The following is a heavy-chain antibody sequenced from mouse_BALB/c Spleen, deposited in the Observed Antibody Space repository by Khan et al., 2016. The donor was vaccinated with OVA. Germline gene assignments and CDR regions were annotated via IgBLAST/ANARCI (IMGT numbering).Heavy chain of an antibody. CDR2: ISTGGHYT. Sequence: EVELVESGGDLVKPGGSLKFSCAASGFTFSTSGMPWVRQTPDKRLEWVATISTGGHYTYYPDSVKGRFTISRDNATNTLYLQMTSLKSEDTAMFYCARLAYYYDSEGFAYWGQGTLVTVSA. D-gene: IGHD1-1*01. J-gene: IGHJ3*01. V-gene: IGHV5-6*01. CDR1: GFTFSTSG. CDR3: ARLAYYYDSEGFAY.